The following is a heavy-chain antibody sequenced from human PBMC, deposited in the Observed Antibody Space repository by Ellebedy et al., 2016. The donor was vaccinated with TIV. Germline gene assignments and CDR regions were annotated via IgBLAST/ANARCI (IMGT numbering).Heavy chain of an antibody. J-gene: IGHJ4*02. Sequence: GESLKISXAASGFTFSSYTMIWVRQAPGKGLEWVSSISASGGATYYADSLRGRFIISRDNSKNTLFLEMNSLRDEDTAVYYCARQFAYWGQGTLVTVSS. V-gene: IGHV3-23*01. D-gene: IGHD2-21*01. CDR2: ISASGGAT. CDR1: GFTFSSYT. CDR3: ARQFAY.